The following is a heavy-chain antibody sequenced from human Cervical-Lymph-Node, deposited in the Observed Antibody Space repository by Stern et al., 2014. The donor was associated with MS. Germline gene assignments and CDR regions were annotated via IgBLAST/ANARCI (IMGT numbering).Heavy chain of an antibody. V-gene: IGHV1-2*02. D-gene: IGHD3-3*01. Sequence: QVQLLQSGAEAKAPGASMKVSCRASGYIFTDYYLHWVRQAPGQGLEWLGWINPNSVGTNYAQNFQGRVTMTRDTSISTAYMELRWLGYADTAVYYCARGSGTAYDLRGDYWGQGTLVTVSS. J-gene: IGHJ4*01. CDR3: ARGSGTAYDLRGDY. CDR1: GYIFTDYY. CDR2: INPNSVGT.